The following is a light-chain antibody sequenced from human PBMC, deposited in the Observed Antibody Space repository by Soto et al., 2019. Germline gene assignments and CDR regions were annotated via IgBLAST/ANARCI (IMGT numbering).Light chain of an antibody. Sequence: EIVLTQSPGTLSLSPGERATLSCRASQSVSSSYLAWYQQKPGQAPRLLIYGASSRATGIPAGFSGSGSWTDFTPTISRLEPEDFAVYYCQQYGSSPPYTFGQGTKLEIK. CDR2: GAS. V-gene: IGKV3-20*01. J-gene: IGKJ2*01. CDR1: QSVSSSY. CDR3: QQYGSSPPYT.